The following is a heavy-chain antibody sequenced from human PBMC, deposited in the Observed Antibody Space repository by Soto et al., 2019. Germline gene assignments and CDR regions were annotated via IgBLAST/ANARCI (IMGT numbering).Heavy chain of an antibody. J-gene: IGHJ6*02. CDR2: ISAYNGNT. V-gene: IGHV1-18*01. Sequence: ASAKVSCKASGYTFTSYGISWVRQATGQGLEWMGWISAYNGNTNYAQKLQGRVTMTTDTSTSTAYMELRSLRSDDTAVYYCASSGYCSSTSCSDYYYYYGMDVWGQGTTVTVSS. D-gene: IGHD2-2*01. CDR3: ASSGYCSSTSCSDYYYYYGMDV. CDR1: GYTFTSYG.